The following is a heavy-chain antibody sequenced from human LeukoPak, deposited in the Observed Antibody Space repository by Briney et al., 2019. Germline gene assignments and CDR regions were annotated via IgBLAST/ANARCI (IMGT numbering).Heavy chain of an antibody. Sequence: GGSLRLSCAASGFTFSSYWMSWVRQAPGKGLEWVANIKQDGSEKYYVDSVKGRFTISRDNAKNSLYLQMNSLRAEDTAVYYCARVPKKYQLLYSYYYYYMDVWGKGTTVTVSS. D-gene: IGHD2-2*02. J-gene: IGHJ6*03. CDR1: GFTFSSYW. CDR2: IKQDGSEK. CDR3: ARVPKKYQLLYSYYYYYMDV. V-gene: IGHV3-7*01.